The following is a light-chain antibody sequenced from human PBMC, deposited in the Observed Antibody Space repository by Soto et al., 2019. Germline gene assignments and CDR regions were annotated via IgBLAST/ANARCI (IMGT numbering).Light chain of an antibody. CDR2: DAS. J-gene: IGKJ2*01. CDR1: HDINNY. Sequence: DVQMTQSPSSLHASVGDRVTITCQASHDINNYLNWYQQKPGKAPKLLIYDASTLETGVPSRFSGSGFGTKFISTISSLQPEDVATYYCQQYDTLAYTFGQGTKLEI. CDR3: QQYDTLAYT. V-gene: IGKV1-33*01.